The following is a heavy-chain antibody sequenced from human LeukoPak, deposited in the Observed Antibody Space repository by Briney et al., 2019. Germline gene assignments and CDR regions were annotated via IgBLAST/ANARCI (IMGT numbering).Heavy chain of an antibody. CDR3: ARMRSIPAAGRAGNFDY. CDR2: IYSAGGT. D-gene: IGHD6-13*01. Sequence: PGGSLRLSCAASGFTVSSNYMNWVRQAPGKGLEWVSVIYSAGGTYYADSVKGRFTISRDYSKNTLYLQMNSLRVEDTAVYYCARMRSIPAAGRAGNFDYWGQGTLVTVSS. V-gene: IGHV3-66*01. CDR1: GFTVSSNY. J-gene: IGHJ4*02.